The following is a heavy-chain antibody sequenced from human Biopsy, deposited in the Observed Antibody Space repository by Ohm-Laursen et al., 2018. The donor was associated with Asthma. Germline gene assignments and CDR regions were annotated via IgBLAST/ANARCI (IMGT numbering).Heavy chain of an antibody. V-gene: IGHV1-24*01. CDR3: ASDFPKDYVRYNFQF. CDR2: HDHEEGGT. J-gene: IGHJ4*02. D-gene: IGHD4-17*01. CDR1: GYSLTDLS. Sequence: GASVKVSCKISGYSLTDLSMHWVRQVPGQGLEWMGGHDHEEGGTVNARRFQGRVTMTEDTSTDTAYMELSSLSSDDTAVYYCASDFPKDYVRYNFQFWGQGTLVTVSS.